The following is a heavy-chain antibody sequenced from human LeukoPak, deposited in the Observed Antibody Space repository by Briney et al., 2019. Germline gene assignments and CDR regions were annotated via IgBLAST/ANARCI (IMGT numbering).Heavy chain of an antibody. CDR2: IKQDGSEK. CDR1: GFTFSSYW. J-gene: IGHJ3*02. D-gene: IGHD6-13*01. Sequence: GGSLRLSCAASGFTFSSYWMNWVRQAPGKGLEWVANIKQDGSEKYYVDSMKGRFTISSDNAKNLLYLQMNSLRAEDTAVYYCARDSIADDAFDIWGQGTMVTVSS. V-gene: IGHV3-7*01. CDR3: ARDSIADDAFDI.